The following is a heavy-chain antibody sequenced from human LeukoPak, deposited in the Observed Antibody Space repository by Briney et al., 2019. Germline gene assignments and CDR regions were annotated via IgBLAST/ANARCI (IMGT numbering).Heavy chain of an antibody. J-gene: IGHJ4*02. CDR2: ISSSSSYI. CDR1: GFTFSSYS. Sequence: GGSLRLSCAASGFTFSSYSMNWVRQAPGKGLEWVSSISSSSSYIYYADSVKGRFTISRDNSKNTLYLQMNSLRAEDTAVYYCAKSPRDTAMVYFFDYWGQGTLVTVSS. V-gene: IGHV3-21*04. D-gene: IGHD5-18*01. CDR3: AKSPRDTAMVYFFDY.